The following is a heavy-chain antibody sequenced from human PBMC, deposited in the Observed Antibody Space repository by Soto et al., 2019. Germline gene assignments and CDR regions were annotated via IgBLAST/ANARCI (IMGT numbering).Heavy chain of an antibody. CDR3: VKALLILRYFYLLGGPHDAFDI. CDR1: GFTFSSYA. CDR2: ISSNGGST. V-gene: IGHV3-64D*06. D-gene: IGHD3-9*01. J-gene: IGHJ3*02. Sequence: GGSLRLSCSASGFTFSSYAMHWVRQAPGRGLEYVSAISSNGGSTYYADSVKGRFTISRDNSKNTLYLQMSSLRAEDTAVYYCVKALLILRYFYLLGGPHDAFDIWGQGTMVTASS.